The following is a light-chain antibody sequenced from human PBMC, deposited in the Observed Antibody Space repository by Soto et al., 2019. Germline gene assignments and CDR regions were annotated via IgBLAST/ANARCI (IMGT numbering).Light chain of an antibody. J-gene: IGKJ4*01. CDR1: QSVSRW. CDR3: QQYSSYSLPT. CDR2: DAS. V-gene: IGKV1-5*01. Sequence: DIQMTQSPSILSASVGDSVTITCRASQSVSRWLAWYQQKPGKAPKLLIYDASSLNSGVPSRFSGSQSGTEFTLTITNLLPDDFATYFCQQYSSYSLPTFGGGTKVDIK.